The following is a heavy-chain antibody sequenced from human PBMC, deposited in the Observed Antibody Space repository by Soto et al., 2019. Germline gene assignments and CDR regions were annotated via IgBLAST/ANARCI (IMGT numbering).Heavy chain of an antibody. CDR3: VRSEHRILLDASDM. CDR2: INSGGSP. D-gene: IGHD1-26*01. V-gene: IGHV3-66*01. J-gene: IGHJ3*02. Sequence: PGKELEGGSVINSGGSPYYADYVKGRFTVSRDHSKNTRDLQMNSLRAEDTYVYYCVRSEHRILLDASDMWCQRTMVSVS.